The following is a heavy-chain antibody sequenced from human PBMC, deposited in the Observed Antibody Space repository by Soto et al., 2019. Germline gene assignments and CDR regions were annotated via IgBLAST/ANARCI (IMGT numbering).Heavy chain of an antibody. CDR1: GGSLRNSV. Sequence: QVQLVQSGAEVKKPGSSVKVSCTASGGSLRNSVISWVRQAPPQRLEWMGGVIPILGTANYAQKFQGRVTMTADEATSTAYMDLSSLSPDDTAVYYCARLGHPGHWGPGTLVIVSS. CDR2: VIPILGTA. V-gene: IGHV1-69*01. J-gene: IGHJ4*02. CDR3: ARLGHPGH.